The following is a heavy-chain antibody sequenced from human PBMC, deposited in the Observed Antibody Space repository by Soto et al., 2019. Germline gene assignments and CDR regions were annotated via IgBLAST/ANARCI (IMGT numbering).Heavy chain of an antibody. J-gene: IGHJ3*02. CDR3: ARVERGTATTVVDAFDI. V-gene: IGHV4-34*01. D-gene: IGHD2-21*02. CDR1: GGFVSSGSYY. CDR2: MSHSGGT. Sequence: QVQLQQWGAGLLKPSETLSLTCAVYGGFVSSGSYYWSWIRQPPGKGLEWIGEMSHSGGTHFNPCLKGRGTFSVGTSIDRFSLKMSSVTAADTALYYCARVERGTATTVVDAFDIWGPGTMVTVSS.